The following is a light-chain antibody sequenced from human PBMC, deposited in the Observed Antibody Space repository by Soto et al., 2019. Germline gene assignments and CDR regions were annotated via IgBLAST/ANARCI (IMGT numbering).Light chain of an antibody. J-gene: IGKJ2*01. CDR1: QSISRF. V-gene: IGKV1-39*01. Sequence: DIQMTQSPSSLSASVGDRVTITCRASQSISRFLNWYQHKPGKAPELLMFAASNLESGVPSRFSGSGSGTEFTLTISSLQAEDFATYFCEQTDSTAHTFGRGTKVEIK. CDR2: AAS. CDR3: EQTDSTAHT.